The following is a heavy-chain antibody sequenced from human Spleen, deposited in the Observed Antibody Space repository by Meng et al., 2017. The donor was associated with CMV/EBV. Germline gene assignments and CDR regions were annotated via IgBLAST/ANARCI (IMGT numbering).Heavy chain of an antibody. V-gene: IGHV3-74*01. CDR1: GFTFSSYW. Sequence: GESLKISCAASGFTFSSYWMHWVRQAPGKGLVWVSRINSDGSSTSYADSVKGRFTISRDNARNTLYLQMNSLRAEDTAVYYCAKDRLNWNDASLDYWGQGTLVTVSS. D-gene: IGHD1-1*01. J-gene: IGHJ4*02. CDR2: INSDGSST. CDR3: AKDRLNWNDASLDY.